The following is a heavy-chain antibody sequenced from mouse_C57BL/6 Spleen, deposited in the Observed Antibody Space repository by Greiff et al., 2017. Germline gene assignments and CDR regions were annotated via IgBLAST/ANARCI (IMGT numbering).Heavy chain of an antibody. Sequence: QVQLQQPGAELVKPGASVKMSCKASGYTFTSYWITWVKQRPGQGLEWIGDIYPGSGSTNYNEKFKSKATLTVDTSSSSAYMQLSSLTSEDSAVYYCAGGDYDRDYFDYWGQGTTLTVSS. D-gene: IGHD2-4*01. J-gene: IGHJ2*01. V-gene: IGHV1-55*01. CDR1: GYTFTSYW. CDR2: IYPGSGST. CDR3: AGGDYDRDYFDY.